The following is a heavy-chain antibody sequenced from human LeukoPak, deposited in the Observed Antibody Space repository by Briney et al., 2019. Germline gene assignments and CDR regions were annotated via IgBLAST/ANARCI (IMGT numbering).Heavy chain of an antibody. D-gene: IGHD3-22*01. CDR3: ATLRGDYYDSRAYDL. Sequence: SETLSLTCTVSGGSISSSSYYWGWIRQPPGKGLEWIGRIYTSGSTNYNPSLKSRVFISIETSKNRFSLTLNSVTAADTAVYYCATLRGDYYDSRAYDLWGQGAMVTVSS. J-gene: IGHJ3*01. CDR1: GGSISSSSYY. CDR2: IYTSGST. V-gene: IGHV4-61*02.